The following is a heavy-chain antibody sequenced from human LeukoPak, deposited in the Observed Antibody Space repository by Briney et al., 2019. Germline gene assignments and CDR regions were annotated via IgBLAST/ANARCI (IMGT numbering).Heavy chain of an antibody. J-gene: IGHJ4*02. CDR1: GYSFTSYR. CDR3: ARMLPSVVVIPYYFDY. Sequence: GESLKISGKGSGYSFTSYRSAWVRQMPGKGLEGMGIIYPGDSDTRYSPSFQGQVTISADKSISTAYLQWSSLKASDTAMYYCARMLPSVVVIPYYFDYWGQGTLVTVSS. D-gene: IGHD3-22*01. CDR2: IYPGDSDT. V-gene: IGHV5-51*01.